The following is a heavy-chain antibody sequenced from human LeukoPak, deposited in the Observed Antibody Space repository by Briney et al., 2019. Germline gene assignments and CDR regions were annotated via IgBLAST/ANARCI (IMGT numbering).Heavy chain of an antibody. V-gene: IGHV3-20*04. Sequence: GGSLRLSCTVSGFTVSSNSMSWVRQAPGKGLEWVSGINWNGGSTGYADSVKGRFTISRDNAKNSLYLQMNSLRAEDTALYYCARVKEGLFDYWGQGTLVTVSS. CDR1: GFTVSSNS. D-gene: IGHD4-23*01. CDR2: INWNGGST. J-gene: IGHJ4*02. CDR3: ARVKEGLFDY.